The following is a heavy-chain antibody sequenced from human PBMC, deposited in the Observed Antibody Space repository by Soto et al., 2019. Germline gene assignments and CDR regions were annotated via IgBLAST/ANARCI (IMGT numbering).Heavy chain of an antibody. CDR1: GFTFSSSW. J-gene: IGHJ5*02. V-gene: IGHV3-7*01. CDR3: AGIQNNWFDP. CDR2: IKHDGSEV. Sequence: EVQLVESGGGLVQPGGSLRLTCTASGFTFSSSWMAWVRQAPGKGLEWVGNIKHDGSEVYYLDSVRGRFTISRDSAWKSLYLQVNSLRAEGAAVYYCAGIQNNWFDPWGQGTLVAVSS.